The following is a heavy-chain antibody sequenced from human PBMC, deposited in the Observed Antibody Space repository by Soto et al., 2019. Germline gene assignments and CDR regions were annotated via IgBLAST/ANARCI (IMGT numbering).Heavy chain of an antibody. V-gene: IGHV1-3*01. D-gene: IGHD6-19*01. CDR1: EYTFTNYA. CDR2: INAGNGNT. J-gene: IGHJ5*02. Sequence: ASVKVSCKASEYTFTNYALHWVRQAPGQRLEWMGWINAGNGNTKYSQKFQGRVTITRDTSASTAYMELSSLRSDDTAVYYCALIAVAGGVDPWGQGTLVTVSS. CDR3: ALIAVAGGVDP.